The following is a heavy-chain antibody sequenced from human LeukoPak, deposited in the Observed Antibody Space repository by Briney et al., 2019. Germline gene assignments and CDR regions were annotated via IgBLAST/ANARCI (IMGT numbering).Heavy chain of an antibody. CDR2: IYYTGRT. Sequence: SETLSLTCTVSGGSISVSSYYWGWMRQPPGKGLEWIGSIYYTGRTFYSASLKSRLTVSIDTSKNQFSLKLTPLTAADTALYYCVRASGPFDLWGRGTLVTVSS. CDR3: VRASGPFDL. CDR1: GGSISVSSYY. V-gene: IGHV4-39*01. J-gene: IGHJ2*01.